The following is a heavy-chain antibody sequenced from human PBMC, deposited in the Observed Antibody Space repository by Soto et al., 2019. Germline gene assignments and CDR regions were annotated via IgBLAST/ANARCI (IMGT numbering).Heavy chain of an antibody. CDR3: ARLGGLATISYYFDF. D-gene: IGHD3-16*01. Sequence: SETLSLTCSVSDDSINSDKYYWGWIRQPPGKGLEWIGSIYYRGNAYYNPSLQTRVTISLDKSKSQFSLKLNSVTAADSAVYFCARLGGLATISYYFDFWGPGALVTVSS. CDR2: IYYRGNA. CDR1: DDSINSDKYY. J-gene: IGHJ4*02. V-gene: IGHV4-39*01.